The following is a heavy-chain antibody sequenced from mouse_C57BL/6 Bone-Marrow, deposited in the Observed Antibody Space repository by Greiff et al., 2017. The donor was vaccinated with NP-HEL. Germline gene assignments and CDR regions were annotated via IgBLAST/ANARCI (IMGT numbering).Heavy chain of an antibody. J-gene: IGHJ2*01. CDR1: GYTFTSYW. CDR3: TRDVYYYGDY. CDR2: IYPGNSDT. D-gene: IGHD1-1*01. V-gene: IGHV1-5*01. Sequence: VHVKQSGTVLARPGASVKMSCKTSGYTFTSYWMHWVKQRPGQGLEWIGAIYPGNSDTSYNQKFKGKAKLTAGTSASTAYMELSSLTDEDSAVYYSTRDVYYYGDYWGQGTTLTVSS.